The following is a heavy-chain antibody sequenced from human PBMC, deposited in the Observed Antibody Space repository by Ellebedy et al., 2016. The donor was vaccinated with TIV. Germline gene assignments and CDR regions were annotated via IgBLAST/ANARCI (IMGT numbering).Heavy chain of an antibody. D-gene: IGHD3-22*01. J-gene: IGHJ4*02. V-gene: IGHV3-7*01. CDR3: AGEAIRYATSGYYFDS. CDR2: IQQDGGEK. CDR1: GFTFSSYW. Sequence: GESLKISCAASGFTFSSYWMSWVRQAPGKGLEWVANIQQDGGEKNFVDSVKGRFTISRANAKNSLYLQMNSLRAEDTAVHYCAGEAIRYATSGYYFDSWGQGTLVAVSS.